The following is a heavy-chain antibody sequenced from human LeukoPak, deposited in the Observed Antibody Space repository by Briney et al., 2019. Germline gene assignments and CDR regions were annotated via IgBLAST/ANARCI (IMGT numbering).Heavy chain of an antibody. V-gene: IGHV4-59*12. CDR3: ARSIVVVPAATGFDY. CDR1: GGSISSYY. J-gene: IGHJ4*02. Sequence: PSGTLSLTCTVSGGSISSYYWSWIRQPPGKGLEWIGYIYYSGSTNYNPSLKSRVTISVDTSKNQFSLKLSSVTAADTAVYYCARSIVVVPAATGFDYWGQGTLVTVSS. CDR2: IYYSGST. D-gene: IGHD2-2*01.